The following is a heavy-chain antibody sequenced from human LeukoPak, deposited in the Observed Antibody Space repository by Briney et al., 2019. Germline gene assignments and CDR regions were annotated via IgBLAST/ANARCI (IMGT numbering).Heavy chain of an antibody. J-gene: IGHJ5*02. CDR1: GGSISSGGYS. CDR3: AKYVSTGWFDP. D-gene: IGHD5/OR15-5a*01. CDR2: IYHSGST. Sequence: SETLSLTCAVSGGSISSGGYSWSWIRQPPGKGLEWIGYIYHSGSTYYNPSLKSRVTISVDTSENQFSLKLSSVTAADTAVYYCAKYVSTGWFDPWGQGTLVTVSS. V-gene: IGHV4-30-2*01.